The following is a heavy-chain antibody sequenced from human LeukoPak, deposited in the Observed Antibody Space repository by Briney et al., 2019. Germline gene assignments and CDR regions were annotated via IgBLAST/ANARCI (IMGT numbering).Heavy chain of an antibody. CDR3: ARGCSSTSCWLRMDV. Sequence: SETLSLTCAVYGGSFSGYYWSWIRQPAGKGLEWIGRIYTSGSTSYNPSLKSRVTMSVDTSKNQFSLKLRSVTAADTAVYYCARGCSSTSCWLRMDVWGQGTTVTVSS. CDR2: IYTSGST. CDR1: GGSFSGYY. D-gene: IGHD2-2*01. J-gene: IGHJ6*02. V-gene: IGHV4-59*10.